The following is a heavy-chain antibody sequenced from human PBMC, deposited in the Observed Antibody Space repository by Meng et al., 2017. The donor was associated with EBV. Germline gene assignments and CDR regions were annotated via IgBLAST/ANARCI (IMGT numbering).Heavy chain of an antibody. CDR3: ARAEIAAAGRLDY. D-gene: IGHD6-13*01. J-gene: IGHJ4*02. Sequence: QGQLVQSGADVKKPGSSLKALCKVSGSSYRGCAISWVRQAPGQGLEWMGGIIPIFGTANYAQKFQGRVTINADKSPSTAYMELSSLRSEDTAVYYCARAEIAAAGRLDYWGQGTLVTVSS. CDR1: GSSYRGCA. CDR2: IIPIFGTA. V-gene: IGHV1-69*06.